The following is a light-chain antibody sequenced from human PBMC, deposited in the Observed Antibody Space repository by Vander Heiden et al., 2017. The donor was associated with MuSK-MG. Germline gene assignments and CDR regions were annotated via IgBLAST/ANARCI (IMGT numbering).Light chain of an antibody. J-gene: IGLJ2*01. CDR1: SLRSYY. CDR3: NSRDSSGNLVV. Sequence: SSELTQAPAVSLALGQTVSITGQGGSLRSYYESWYQQKPGQAPVLVIYGKNNRPSGIPDRFSGSSSGNTAALTITGAQAEDEADYYCNSRDSSGNLVVFGGGTKLTVL. V-gene: IGLV3-19*01. CDR2: GKN.